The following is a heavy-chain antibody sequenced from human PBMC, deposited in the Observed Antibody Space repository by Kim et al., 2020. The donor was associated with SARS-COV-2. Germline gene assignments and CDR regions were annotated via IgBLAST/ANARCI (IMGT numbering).Heavy chain of an antibody. J-gene: IGHJ1*01. D-gene: IGHD3-10*01. CDR3: ARVKAYGSGRTVFQH. CDR1: GGSFSGYY. CDR2: INHSGST. Sequence: SETLSLTCAVYGGSFSGYYWSWIRQPPGKGLEWIGEINHSGSTNYNPSLKSRVTISVDTSKNQFSLKLSSVTAADTAVYYCARVKAYGSGRTVFQHWGQGTLVTVSS. V-gene: IGHV4-34*01.